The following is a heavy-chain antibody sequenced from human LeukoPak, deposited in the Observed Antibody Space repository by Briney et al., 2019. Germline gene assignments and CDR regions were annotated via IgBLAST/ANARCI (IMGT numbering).Heavy chain of an antibody. CDR3: ARHGATCSSTSCYPPHWFDP. V-gene: IGHV5-51*01. D-gene: IGHD2-2*01. Sequence: AGESLKISCKGSGYSFTSYWIGWVRQMPGKGLEWMGIIYPGDSDTRYSPSFQGQVTISADKSISTAYLQWSSLKASDTAMYYCARHGATCSSTSCYPPHWFDPWGQGTLVTVSS. J-gene: IGHJ5*02. CDR1: GYSFTSYW. CDR2: IYPGDSDT.